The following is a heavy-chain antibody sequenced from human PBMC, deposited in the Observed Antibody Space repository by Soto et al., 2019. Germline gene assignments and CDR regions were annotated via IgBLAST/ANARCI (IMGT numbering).Heavy chain of an antibody. J-gene: IGHJ3*02. CDR1: GGTFSSYA. CDR2: IIPVFGSA. CDR3: GTRFRSLGDDFEI. Sequence: SVEVSCKASGGTFSSYAISWVRHAPGQGLEWMAGIIPVFGSANYAQKFQGRVTITADECTGTDYMELSSLRSEDKAGCCRGTRFRSLGDDFEIGCQETMVAASS. D-gene: IGHD3-3*01. V-gene: IGHV1-69*13.